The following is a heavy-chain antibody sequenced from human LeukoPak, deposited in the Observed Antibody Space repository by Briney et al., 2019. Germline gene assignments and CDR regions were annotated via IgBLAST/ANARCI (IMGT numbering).Heavy chain of an antibody. V-gene: IGHV4-34*01. CDR3: ASQEWNFDY. CDR2: INHSGST. J-gene: IGHJ4*02. Sequence: SETLSLTCAVYGGSFSGYYWSWIRQPPGKGLEWIGEINHSGSTNYNPSLKSRVTISVDTSKNQFSLKLSSVTAADTAVYYCASQEWNFDYWGQGTLVTVSS. CDR1: GGSFSGYY. D-gene: IGHD2-8*01.